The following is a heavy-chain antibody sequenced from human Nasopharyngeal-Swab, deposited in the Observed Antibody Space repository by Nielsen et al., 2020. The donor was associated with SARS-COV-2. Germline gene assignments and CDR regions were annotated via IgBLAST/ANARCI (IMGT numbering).Heavy chain of an antibody. J-gene: IGHJ3*02. CDR3: ARNLVGYYYDMVGAFDI. D-gene: IGHD3-22*01. CDR2: IYYSGST. V-gene: IGHV4-59*01. Sequence: GSLRLSCTVSGGSISSYYWSWIRQPPGKGLEWIGYIYYSGSTNYNPSLKSRVTISVDTSKNQFSLKLSSVTAADTVVYYCARNLVGYYYDMVGAFDIWGQGTMVTVSS. CDR1: GGSISSYY.